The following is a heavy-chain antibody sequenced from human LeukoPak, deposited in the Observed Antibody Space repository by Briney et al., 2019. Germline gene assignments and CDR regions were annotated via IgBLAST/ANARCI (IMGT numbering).Heavy chain of an antibody. J-gene: IGHJ5*02. CDR3: ARDGGYYDSSGYRPYNWFDP. CDR1: GGSFSGYY. V-gene: IGHV4-34*01. Sequence: KSSETLSLTCAVYGGSFSGYYWSWIRQPPGKGLEWIGEINHSGSTNYNPSLKSRVTISVNTSKNQFSLKLSSVTAADTAVYYCARDGGYYDSSGYRPYNWFDPWGQGTLVTVSS. D-gene: IGHD3-22*01. CDR2: INHSGST.